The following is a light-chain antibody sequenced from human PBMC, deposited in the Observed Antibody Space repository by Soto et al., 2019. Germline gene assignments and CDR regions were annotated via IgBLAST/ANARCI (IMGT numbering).Light chain of an antibody. J-gene: IGKJ5*01. CDR1: QSISNF. V-gene: IGKV1-17*01. CDR2: AAS. Sequence: DIQMTQSPSSLSASVGDRFTITCRASQSISNFLAWFQQKPGKVPERLIYAASSLQSGVPSRFSGSGSGTEFTLTISSLQPEDFAIYYCLQHSTYPITFGQGTRLEIK. CDR3: LQHSTYPIT.